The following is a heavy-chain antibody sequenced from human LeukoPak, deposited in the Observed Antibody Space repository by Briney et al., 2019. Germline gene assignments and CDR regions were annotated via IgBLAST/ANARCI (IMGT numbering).Heavy chain of an antibody. CDR1: GGSISGYY. V-gene: IGHV4-59*01. CDR3: ARGEWDLLFDY. CDR2: IFYSGST. Sequence: SETLSLTCSVPGGSISGYYWSWIRQPPGKGLEWIGYIFYSGSTNYSPSLKSRVTISVDTSKNQFSLKLSSVTAADTAVYYCARGEWDLLFDYWGQGTLVTVSS. D-gene: IGHD1-26*01. J-gene: IGHJ4*02.